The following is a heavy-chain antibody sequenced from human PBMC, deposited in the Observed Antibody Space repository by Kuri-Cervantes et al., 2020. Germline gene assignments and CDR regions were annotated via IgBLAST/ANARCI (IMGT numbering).Heavy chain of an antibody. J-gene: IGHJ4*02. CDR3: ARAEYSSGWYVYFDH. CDR2: IYTSGST. D-gene: IGHD6-19*01. V-gene: IGHV4-4*07. CDR1: GGSISSYY. Sequence: SETLSLTCTVSGGSISSYYWSWIRQPAGKGLEWIGRIYTSGSTNYNPSLKSRVTISVDTSKNQFSLKLSSVTAADTAVYYCARAEYSSGWYVYFDHWGQGTLVTVSS.